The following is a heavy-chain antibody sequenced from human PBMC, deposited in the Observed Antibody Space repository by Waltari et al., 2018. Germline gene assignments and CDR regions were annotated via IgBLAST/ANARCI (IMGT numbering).Heavy chain of an antibody. CDR2: ISSSSTSI. CDR3: ARGALYCSGGGCYPDY. CDR1: GFTFSSSS. Sequence: EVQLVESGGGLVKPGGSLRLSCAASGFTFSSSSLQWVRQAPGPGLEWVSSISSSSTSIYYADSVRGRFTISRDNAKNSLYLQMNSLRAEDTAVYYCARGALYCSGGGCYPDYWGQGTLVTVSS. V-gene: IGHV3-21*01. J-gene: IGHJ4*02. D-gene: IGHD2-15*01.